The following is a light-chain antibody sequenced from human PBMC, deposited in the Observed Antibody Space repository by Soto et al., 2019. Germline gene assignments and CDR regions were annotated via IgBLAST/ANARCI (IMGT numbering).Light chain of an antibody. Sequence: EIVLTQSPGTLSLSPGERATLSCRASQSVDSSYLAWYQQTPGQAPRLLIYGASSRATGIPDRFSGSGSGTDFTLTISRLEPEDFAVYYCQQYGRSPLTFGGGTKVEIK. V-gene: IGKV3-20*01. CDR1: QSVDSSY. CDR2: GAS. CDR3: QQYGRSPLT. J-gene: IGKJ4*01.